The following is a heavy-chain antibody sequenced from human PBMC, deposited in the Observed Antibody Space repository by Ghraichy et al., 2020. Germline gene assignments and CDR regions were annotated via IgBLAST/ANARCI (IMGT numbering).Heavy chain of an antibody. Sequence: SQTLSLTCAVYGGSFSGYYWSWIRQPPGKGLEWIGEINHSGSTNYNPSLKSRVTISVDTSKNQFSLKLSSVTAADTAVYYCARVVRGLGRYTGVDYWGQGTLVTVSS. CDR2: INHSGST. CDR3: ARVVRGLGRYTGVDY. J-gene: IGHJ4*02. D-gene: IGHD3-10*01. CDR1: GGSFSGYY. V-gene: IGHV4-34*01.